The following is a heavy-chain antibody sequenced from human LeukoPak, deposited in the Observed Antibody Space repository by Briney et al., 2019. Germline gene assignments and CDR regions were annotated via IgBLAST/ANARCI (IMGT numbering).Heavy chain of an antibody. CDR1: GFTFSSYA. CDR3: ARGADDSSGYRLDY. D-gene: IGHD3-22*01. CDR2: ISYDGSNK. J-gene: IGHJ4*02. Sequence: PGRSLRLSCAASGFTFSSYAMHWVRQAPGKGLEWVAVISYDGSNKYYADSVKGRFTISRDNSKNTLYLQMNSLRAEDTAMYYCARGADDSSGYRLDYWGQGTLVTVSS. V-gene: IGHV3-30-3*01.